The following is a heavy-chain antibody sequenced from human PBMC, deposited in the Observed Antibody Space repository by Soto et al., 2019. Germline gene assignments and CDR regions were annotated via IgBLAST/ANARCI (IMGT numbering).Heavy chain of an antibody. CDR1: GDSVSSNSAA. CDR2: TYYGSKWSN. D-gene: IGHD6-13*01. V-gene: IGHV6-1*01. Sequence: PAQTLSLTCAISGDSVSSNSAAWNWIRQSPSRGLEWLGRTYYGSKWSNDYAVSVKSRITINPDTSKNQFSLQLNSVTPEDTAVYYCAGGGSRTSGQQLPQGGWFDPGGRGTLVTASS. J-gene: IGHJ5*02. CDR3: AGGGSRTSGQQLPQGGWFDP.